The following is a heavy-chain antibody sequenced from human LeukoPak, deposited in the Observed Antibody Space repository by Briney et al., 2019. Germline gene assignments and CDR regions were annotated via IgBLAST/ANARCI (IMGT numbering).Heavy chain of an antibody. CDR3: ARGGHYYSYSMDV. J-gene: IGHJ6*03. Sequence: GASVKVSCKASGYSFTDYYMHWVRQAPGQGLESMGWINPDSGGTNYPQKFQGRVTMTRDTSISTAYMELSRPRSDDTAVYYCARGGHYYSYSMDVWGKGTTVTVSS. CDR2: INPDSGGT. CDR1: GYSFTDYY. V-gene: IGHV1-2*02.